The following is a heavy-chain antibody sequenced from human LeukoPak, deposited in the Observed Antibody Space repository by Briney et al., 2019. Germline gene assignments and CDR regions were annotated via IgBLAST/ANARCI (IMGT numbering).Heavy chain of an antibody. CDR1: GYIFTKYV. CDR3: ARDDCGDTCYPGGY. V-gene: IGHV1-3*01. Sequence: GASVKVSCKASGYIFTKYVVHWVRQAPGQRPEWMVWIKAGNGDTKYSQNFQGRLTITRDTSASTVYMELSSLTSEDTALYYCARDDCGDTCYPGGYWGQGALVTVSS. CDR2: IKAGNGDT. J-gene: IGHJ4*02. D-gene: IGHD2-21*01.